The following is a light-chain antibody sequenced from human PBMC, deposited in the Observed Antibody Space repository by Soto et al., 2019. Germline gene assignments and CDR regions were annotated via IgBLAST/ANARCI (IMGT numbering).Light chain of an antibody. Sequence: DIQMTQSPSSLSASVGDRVTITCQASQDITDYLHWYQQKPGKAPRLLIYDASNLETGVPSRFSGSGSGTDFSFTISSLQPEDRATYYCQQSEALVLSFGGGTKVEIK. J-gene: IGKJ4*01. CDR1: QDITDY. V-gene: IGKV1-33*01. CDR3: QQSEALVLS. CDR2: DAS.